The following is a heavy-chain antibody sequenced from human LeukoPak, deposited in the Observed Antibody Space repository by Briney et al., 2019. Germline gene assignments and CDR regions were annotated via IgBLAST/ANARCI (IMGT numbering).Heavy chain of an antibody. CDR2: ISGSGGST. CDR1: GFTFSSYG. V-gene: IGHV3-23*01. CDR3: ARDGYGDYTFDY. D-gene: IGHD4-17*01. J-gene: IGHJ4*02. Sequence: GGSLRLSCAASGFTFSSYGMSWVRQAPGKGLEWVSAISGSGGSTYYADSVKGRFTISRDNSKNTLYLQMNSLRAEDTAVYYCARDGYGDYTFDYWGQGTPVTVSS.